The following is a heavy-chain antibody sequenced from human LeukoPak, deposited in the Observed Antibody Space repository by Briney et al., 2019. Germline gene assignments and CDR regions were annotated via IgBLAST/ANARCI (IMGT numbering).Heavy chain of an antibody. V-gene: IGHV3-23*01. CDR1: GFTFSSYA. CDR2: ISGSGGST. D-gene: IGHD3-10*01. Sequence: GGSLRLSCAASGFTFSSYAMSWVRQALGKGLEWVSAISGSGGSTYYADSVKGRFTISRDNSKNTLYLQMNSLRAEDTAVYYCAKVGLYYGSGSYYNWFDPWGQGTLVTVSS. CDR3: AKVGLYYGSGSYYNWFDP. J-gene: IGHJ5*02.